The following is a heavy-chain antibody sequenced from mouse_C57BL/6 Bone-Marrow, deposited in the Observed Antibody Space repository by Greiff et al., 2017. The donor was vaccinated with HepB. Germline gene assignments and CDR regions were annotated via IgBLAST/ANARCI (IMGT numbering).Heavy chain of an antibody. J-gene: IGHJ2*01. D-gene: IGHD1-1*01. CDR2: ISDGGSYT. Sequence: EVKLMESGGGLVKPGGSLKLSCAASGFTFSSYAMSWVRQTPEKRLEWVATISDGGSYTYYPDNVKGRFTISRDNAKNNLYLQMSHLKSEDTAMYYCARDPLRYYFDYWGQCTTLTVSS. CDR3: ARDPLRYYFDY. V-gene: IGHV5-4*01. CDR1: GFTFSSYA.